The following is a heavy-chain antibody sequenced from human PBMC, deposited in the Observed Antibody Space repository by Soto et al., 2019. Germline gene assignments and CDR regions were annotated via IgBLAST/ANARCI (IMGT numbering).Heavy chain of an antibody. CDR3: AKSWYYYGSGSYPYFDY. Sequence: PGGSLRLSCAASGFTFSSYAMSWVRQAPGKGLEWVSAISGSGGSTYYADSVKGRFTISRDNSKNTLYLQMNSLRAEDTAVYYCAKSWYYYGSGSYPYFDYWGQGTLVTVS. J-gene: IGHJ4*02. V-gene: IGHV3-23*01. D-gene: IGHD3-10*01. CDR2: ISGSGGST. CDR1: GFTFSSYA.